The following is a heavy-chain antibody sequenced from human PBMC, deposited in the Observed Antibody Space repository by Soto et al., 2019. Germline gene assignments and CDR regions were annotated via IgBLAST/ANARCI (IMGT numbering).Heavy chain of an antibody. Sequence: PSETLSLTCTVSGGSISSYYWIWIRQPPGKGLEWIGYIYYSGSTNYNPSLKSRVTISVDTSKNQFSLKLSSVTAADTAVYYCARGEHSGSYWLDPWXQGTLVTVSS. CDR3: ARGEHSGSYWLDP. CDR2: IYYSGST. V-gene: IGHV4-59*01. CDR1: GGSISSYY. J-gene: IGHJ5*02. D-gene: IGHD1-26*01.